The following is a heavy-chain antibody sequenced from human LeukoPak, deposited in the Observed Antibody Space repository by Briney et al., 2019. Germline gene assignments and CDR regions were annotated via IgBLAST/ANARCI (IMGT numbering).Heavy chain of an antibody. CDR1: GGSLSSSSYY. Sequence: SETLSLTCSVSGGSLSSSSYYWGWIRQPPGKGLEWIGSIFYSGSTYYNPSLKSRVTISVDTSKNQFSLKLSSVTAADTAVYYCARDGDYGDNWFDPWGQGTLVTVSS. J-gene: IGHJ5*02. V-gene: IGHV4-39*07. D-gene: IGHD4-17*01. CDR3: ARDGDYGDNWFDP. CDR2: IFYSGST.